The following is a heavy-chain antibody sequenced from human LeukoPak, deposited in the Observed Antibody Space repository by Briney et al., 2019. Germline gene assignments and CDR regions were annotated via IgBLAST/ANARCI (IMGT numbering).Heavy chain of an antibody. D-gene: IGHD3-22*01. V-gene: IGHV4-39*01. CDR3: ARLVRYNYYDSSGYYYFDY. CDR1: GGSISSSGYY. J-gene: IGHJ4*02. CDR2: ICYSGST. Sequence: SETLSLTCTVSGGSISSSGYYWGWIRQPPGKGLEWIGSICYSGSTYYNPSLKSRVTISVGTSKNQFSLKLSSVTAADTAVYYCARLVRYNYYDSSGYYYFDYWGQGTLVTVSS.